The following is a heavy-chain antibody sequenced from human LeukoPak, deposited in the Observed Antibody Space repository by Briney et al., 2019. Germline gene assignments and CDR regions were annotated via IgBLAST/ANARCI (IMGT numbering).Heavy chain of an antibody. J-gene: IGHJ5*02. CDR2: IGSVTTYI. V-gene: IGHV3-21*01. CDR3: ARTVHDTPGTWFPFDP. D-gene: IGHD6-13*01. CDR1: GFTFSTYS. Sequence: GGSLRLSCAASGFTFSTYSMNWVRQAPGKGLEWVSSIGSVTTYIYYADSVRGRFTISRDNAQNSLYLQMNSLRAEISAVYYCARTVHDTPGTWFPFDPWGQGTLVTVSS.